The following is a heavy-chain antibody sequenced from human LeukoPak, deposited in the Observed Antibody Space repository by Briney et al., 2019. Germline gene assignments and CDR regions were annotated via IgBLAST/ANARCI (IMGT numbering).Heavy chain of an antibody. CDR3: ARVGTMVRGVIITPLYYFDY. V-gene: IGHV4-34*01. D-gene: IGHD3-10*01. CDR2: INHSGST. Sequence: SETLSLTCAVYGGSFSGYYWSWIRQPPGKGLEWIGEINHSGSTNYNPSLKSRVTISVDTSKNQFSLKLRSVTAADTAVYYCARVGTMVRGVIITPLYYFDYWGQGTLVTVSS. CDR1: GGSFSGYY. J-gene: IGHJ4*02.